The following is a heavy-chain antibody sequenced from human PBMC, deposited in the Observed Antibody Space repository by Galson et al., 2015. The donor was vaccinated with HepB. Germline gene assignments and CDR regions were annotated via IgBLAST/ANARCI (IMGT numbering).Heavy chain of an antibody. CDR1: GFTFSSYA. CDR2: ISGSGDTI. J-gene: IGHJ4*02. CDR3: AKDREWGLQWGYFDY. D-gene: IGHD5-24*01. V-gene: IGHV3-23*01. Sequence: SLRLSCAASGFTFSSYAMSWVRQAPGKGLEWVSGISGSGDTIFYADSVKGQFTISRDNSKNTLFLQMSGLRAEDTAVYYCAKDREWGLQWGYFDYWGQGTPVTVSA.